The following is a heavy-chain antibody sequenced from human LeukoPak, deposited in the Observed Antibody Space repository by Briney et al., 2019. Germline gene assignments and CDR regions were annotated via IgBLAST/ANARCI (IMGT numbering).Heavy chain of an antibody. V-gene: IGHV1-46*01. Sequence: ASVKVSCKASGYTFTSYYMHWVRQAPGQGLEWMGIINPSGGSTSYAQKFQGRVTMTRDTSTSTVYMELSSLRSEDTAVYYCARMGPTRITMIPRAAFDIWGQGQWSPSLQ. D-gene: IGHD3-22*01. CDR2: INPSGGST. CDR3: ARMGPTRITMIPRAAFDI. J-gene: IGHJ3*02. CDR1: GYTFTSYY.